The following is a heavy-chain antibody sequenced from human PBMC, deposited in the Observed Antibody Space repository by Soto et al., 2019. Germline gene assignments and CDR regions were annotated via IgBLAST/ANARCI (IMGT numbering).Heavy chain of an antibody. CDR3: ARCEPEYNWNSQGAFDI. CDR2: ISAYNGNT. D-gene: IGHD1-20*01. CDR1: GYTFTSYG. Sequence: GASGEGLCKASGYTFTSYGISWVRQAPGRGLEWMGWISAYNGNTNYAQKLQGRVTMTTDTSTSTAYMELRSLRSDDTAVYYCARCEPEYNWNSQGAFDIWGQGTMVTVSS. V-gene: IGHV1-18*01. J-gene: IGHJ3*02.